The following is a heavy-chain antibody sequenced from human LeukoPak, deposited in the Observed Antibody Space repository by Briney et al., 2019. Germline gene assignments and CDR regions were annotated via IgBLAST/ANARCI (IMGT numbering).Heavy chain of an antibody. CDR3: TRDWAMASDY. CDR1: GFTFSSHW. Sequence: GGSLRLSCAASGFTFSSHWMHWVRQAPGKGLVWVSCVNGDGTSTTYADSVKGRFIISRENARNTMYLQMNSLRAEDTALYYCTRDWAMASDYWGQGTLVTVSS. D-gene: IGHD3-16*01. V-gene: IGHV3-74*01. CDR2: VNGDGTST. J-gene: IGHJ4*02.